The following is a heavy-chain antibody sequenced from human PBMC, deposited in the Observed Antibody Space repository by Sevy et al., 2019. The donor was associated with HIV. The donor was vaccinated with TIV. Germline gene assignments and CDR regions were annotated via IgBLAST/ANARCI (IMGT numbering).Heavy chain of an antibody. CDR3: TRSHSRFCSGGSCYRGWFDP. Sequence: YLRLSCTASGFTFGDYAMSWFRQAPGKGLEWVGFIRSKAYGGTTEYAASVKGRFTISRDDSKSIAYLQMNSLKTEDTAVYYCTRSHSRFCSGGSCYRGWFDPWGQGTLVTVSS. CDR2: IRSKAYGGTT. V-gene: IGHV3-49*03. D-gene: IGHD2-15*01. J-gene: IGHJ5*02. CDR1: GFTFGDYA.